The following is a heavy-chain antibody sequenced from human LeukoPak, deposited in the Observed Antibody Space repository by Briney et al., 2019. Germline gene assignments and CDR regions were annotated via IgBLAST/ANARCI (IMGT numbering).Heavy chain of an antibody. CDR2: INHSGST. V-gene: IGHV4-34*01. CDR3: ASTRYSSGWYGY. Sequence: SETLSLTCAVYGGSVSGYYWSWIRQPPGKGLEWIGEINHSGSTNYNPSLKSRVTISVDTSKNQFSLKLSSVTAADTAVYYCASTRYSSGWYGYWGQGTLVTVSS. CDR1: GGSVSGYY. J-gene: IGHJ4*02. D-gene: IGHD6-19*01.